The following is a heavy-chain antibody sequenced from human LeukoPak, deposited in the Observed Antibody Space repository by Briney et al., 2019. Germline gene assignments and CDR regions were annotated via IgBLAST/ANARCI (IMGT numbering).Heavy chain of an antibody. CDR3: ARGRRCCGGSCDYYYMDV. CDR2: IVVGSGNT. CDR1: GFTFTSSA. D-gene: IGHD2-15*01. V-gene: IGHV1-58*02. J-gene: IGHJ6*03. Sequence: SVKVSCKASGFTFTSSAMQWVRQARGQRLEWIGWIVVGSGNTNYAQKFQERVTITRDMSTSTAYMELSGLRSEDTAVYYCARGRRCCGGSCDYYYMDVWGKGTTVTVSS.